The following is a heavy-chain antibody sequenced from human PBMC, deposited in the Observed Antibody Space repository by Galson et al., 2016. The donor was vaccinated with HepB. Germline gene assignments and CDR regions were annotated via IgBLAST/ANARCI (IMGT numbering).Heavy chain of an antibody. CDR2: ISGSGGST. Sequence: SLRLSCAASGFTLRSYAMSWVRQAPGKGLEWVSAISGSGGSTYYADSMKGRFTISRDNSKNTLYLQMNSLRAEDTAVYYCAKPGAATYDFDYWGQGTLVTVSS. V-gene: IGHV3-23*01. CDR1: GFTLRSYA. CDR3: AKPGAATYDFDY. D-gene: IGHD3-10*01. J-gene: IGHJ4*02.